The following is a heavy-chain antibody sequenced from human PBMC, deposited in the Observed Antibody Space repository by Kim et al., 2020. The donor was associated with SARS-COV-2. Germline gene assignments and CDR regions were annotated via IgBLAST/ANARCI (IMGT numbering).Heavy chain of an antibody. Sequence: SPSFQGQVTISADKSISTAYLQWSSLKASDTAMYYCARPSTSFARGAFDIWGQGTMVTVSS. D-gene: IGHD2-2*01. CDR3: ARPSTSFARGAFDI. J-gene: IGHJ3*02. V-gene: IGHV5-51*01.